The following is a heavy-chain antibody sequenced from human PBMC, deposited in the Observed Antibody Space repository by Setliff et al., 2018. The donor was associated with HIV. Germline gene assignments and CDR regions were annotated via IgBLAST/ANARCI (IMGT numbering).Heavy chain of an antibody. D-gene: IGHD1-26*01. Sequence: PSETLSLTCAVSGFSISDDYYWGWIRQPPGKGLEWIATIYHSGSASYSPSLRSRVTISVHTSKNQFSLKLTSVTAADTAVYHCVRPIVASTARYFDYWGQGALVTVSS. CDR1: GFSISDDYY. CDR3: VRPIVASTARYFDY. CDR2: IYHSGSA. J-gene: IGHJ4*02. V-gene: IGHV4-38-2*01.